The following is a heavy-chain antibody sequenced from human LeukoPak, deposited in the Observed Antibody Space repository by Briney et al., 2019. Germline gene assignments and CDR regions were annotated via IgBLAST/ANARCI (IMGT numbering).Heavy chain of an antibody. Sequence: GGSLRLSCAASGFTFNSYEMNWVRQAPGKGLEWVAFISGSGLSIYYADSVKGRFTISRDNAKNSLYLQMNSLRAEDTAVYYCARDDYYDNSFDYWGQGTLVTVSS. J-gene: IGHJ4*02. D-gene: IGHD3-22*01. CDR1: GFTFNSYE. CDR2: ISGSGLSI. V-gene: IGHV3-48*03. CDR3: ARDDYYDNSFDY.